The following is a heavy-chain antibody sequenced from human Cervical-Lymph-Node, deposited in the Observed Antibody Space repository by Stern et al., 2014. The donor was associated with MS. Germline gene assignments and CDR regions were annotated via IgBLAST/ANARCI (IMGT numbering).Heavy chain of an antibody. CDR2: IYDSGGT. Sequence: QVQLQESGPGLVKPSETLSLTCTVSGGSISDYYWSWIRQPPGKGLEWIGYIYDSGGTKYNPSLKSRVTISVDTSKKQFSLKVRSVTAADTAVYYCERSEGYGYYFDYWGQGSLVTVSS. D-gene: IGHD3-16*01. CDR1: GGSISDYY. CDR3: ERSEGYGYYFDY. V-gene: IGHV4-59*01. J-gene: IGHJ4*02.